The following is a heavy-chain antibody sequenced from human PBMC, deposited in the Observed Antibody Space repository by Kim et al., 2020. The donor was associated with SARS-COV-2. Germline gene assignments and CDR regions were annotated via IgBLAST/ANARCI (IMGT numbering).Heavy chain of an antibody. D-gene: IGHD3-16*01. CDR1: AYTFTKSW. V-gene: IGHV5-51*01. J-gene: IGHJ4*02. Sequence: GESLKISCKGSAYTFTKSWIVWVRQMPGKGLEWMGIIYPDNSDTTYSPSFQGQVTISADRSISTAYLQWSSLKASDTAMYYWAKRDTLTGRFDYWGQGTLVTVSS. CDR3: AKRDTLTGRFDY. CDR2: IYPDNSDT.